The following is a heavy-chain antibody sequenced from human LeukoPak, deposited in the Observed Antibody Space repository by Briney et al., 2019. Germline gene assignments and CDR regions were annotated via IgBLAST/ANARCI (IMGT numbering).Heavy chain of an antibody. CDR1: GFTVRTNY. J-gene: IGHJ4*02. CDR3: ARDSTDGGSYRLE. CDR2: IHASGNT. Sequence: GGSLRLSCAASGFTVRTNYMSWIRQAPGRGLEWVSIIHASGNTYYAESVKGRFTISRHSSDNMLYLQMNSLRPDDTAIYYCARDSTDGGSYRLEWGQGTLATVSS. D-gene: IGHD3-16*02. V-gene: IGHV3-53*04.